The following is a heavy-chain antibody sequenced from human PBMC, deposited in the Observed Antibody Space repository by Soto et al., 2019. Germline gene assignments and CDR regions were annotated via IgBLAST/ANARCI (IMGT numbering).Heavy chain of an antibody. CDR3: ARTSTVVSGSNWFDP. D-gene: IGHD4-17*01. V-gene: IGHV4-30-4*01. CDR2: IYYSGST. CDR1: GGSISSGDYY. Sequence: SETQSLTCTVSGGSISSGDYYWSWIRQPPGKGLEWIGYIYYSGSTYYNPSLKSRVTISVDTSKNQFSLKLSSVTAADTAVYYCARTSTVVSGSNWFDPWGQGTLVTVSS. J-gene: IGHJ5*02.